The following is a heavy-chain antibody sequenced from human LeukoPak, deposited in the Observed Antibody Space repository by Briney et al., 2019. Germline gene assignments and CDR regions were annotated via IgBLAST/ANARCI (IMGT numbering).Heavy chain of an antibody. CDR3: TRERGDLERRIDY. V-gene: IGHV3-49*04. CDR2: IRSKAYGGKA. D-gene: IGHD1-1*01. Sequence: GGCLRLSRTASGFTFGDYAMSGVREAPRKGEGRVCFIRSKAYGGKAEYAAAVEGRFTISRDDSKSIAYLQMNSLKTEDTAVYDCTRERGDLERRIDYWGQGTLVTVSS. J-gene: IGHJ4*02. CDR1: GFTFGDYA.